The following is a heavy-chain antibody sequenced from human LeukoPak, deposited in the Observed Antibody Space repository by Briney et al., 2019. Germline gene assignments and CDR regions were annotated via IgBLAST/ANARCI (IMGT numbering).Heavy chain of an antibody. V-gene: IGHV4-4*09. CDR3: ARQYCSSTSCSEFDY. CDR2: IYTSGST. J-gene: IGHJ4*02. Sequence: PSETLSLTCTVSGGSISSYYWSWIRQPPGKGLEWIGYIYTSGSTNYNPSLKSRVTISVDTSKNQFSLKLSSVTAADTAAYYCARQYCSSTSCSEFDYWGQGTLVTVSS. D-gene: IGHD2-2*01. CDR1: GGSISSYY.